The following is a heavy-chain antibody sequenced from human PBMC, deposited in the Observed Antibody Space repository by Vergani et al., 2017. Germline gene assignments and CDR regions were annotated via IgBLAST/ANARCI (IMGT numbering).Heavy chain of an antibody. CDR3: AKDLNEYYYDSSGYYPDAFDI. D-gene: IGHD3-22*01. CDR2: ISSSSSYL. Sequence: EVQLVESGGGLVKPGGSLRLSCAASGFTFSSYSMNWVRQAPGKGLEWVSSISSSSSYLYYADSVKGRFTISRDNAKNSLYLQMNSLRAEDTAVYYCAKDLNEYYYDSSGYYPDAFDIWGQGTMVTVSS. V-gene: IGHV3-21*01. CDR1: GFTFSSYS. J-gene: IGHJ3*02.